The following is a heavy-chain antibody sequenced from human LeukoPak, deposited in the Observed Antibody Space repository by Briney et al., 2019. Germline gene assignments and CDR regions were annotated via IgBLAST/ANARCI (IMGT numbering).Heavy chain of an antibody. CDR3: ARHLVRVFNYYYYYMDV. Sequence: SETLSLTCSVSGGSISSSSYYWGWIRQPPGKGLEWIGSIYYSGSTYYNPSLKSRVTISVDTSKNQFSLKLSSVTAADTAVYYCARHLVRVFNYYYYYMDVWGKGTTVTISS. CDR2: IYYSGST. J-gene: IGHJ6*03. V-gene: IGHV4-39*01. D-gene: IGHD3-10*01. CDR1: GGSISSSSYY.